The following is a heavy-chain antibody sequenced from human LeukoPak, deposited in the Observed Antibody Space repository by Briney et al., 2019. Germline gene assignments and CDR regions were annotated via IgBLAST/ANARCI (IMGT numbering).Heavy chain of an antibody. CDR2: IGAYNGNT. Sequence: GASVKVSCKASGYTFTSYGISWVRQAPGQGLEWMGWIGAYNGNTNYAQKLQGRVTMTTDTSTSTAYMELRSLRSDDTAVYYCARDQVEYGSGSYYTFDYWGQGTLVTVSS. D-gene: IGHD3-10*01. CDR3: ARDQVEYGSGSYYTFDY. CDR1: GYTFTSYG. V-gene: IGHV1-18*04. J-gene: IGHJ4*02.